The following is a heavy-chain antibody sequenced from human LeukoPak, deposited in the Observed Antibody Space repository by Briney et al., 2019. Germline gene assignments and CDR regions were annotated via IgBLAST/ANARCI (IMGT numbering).Heavy chain of an antibody. D-gene: IGHD6-25*01. CDR2: IYIVGTT. V-gene: IGHV3-53*01. CDR3: ARGSGWLDH. J-gene: IGHJ4*02. CDR1: AFTVSNTF. Sequence: GRSLRPACAASAFTVSNTFMSSVRQAPGKWMEWVSVIYIVGTTYYADSVKGRSTISRDNSKNTLYLQMNSLRAEDTAVYYCARGSGWLDHWGQGTLVTVSS.